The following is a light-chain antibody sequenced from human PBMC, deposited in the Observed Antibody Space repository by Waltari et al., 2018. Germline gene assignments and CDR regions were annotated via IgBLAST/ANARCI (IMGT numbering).Light chain of an antibody. Sequence: EIVLTQSPATLSLSPGERATLSCRASQSVSSYLAWYQQKPGQAPRLLLYDASNRATGIPARFSGSGSGTDFTLTISSLEPEDVAVYYCQQRSNWPSFGPGTKVDIK. CDR3: QQRSNWPS. V-gene: IGKV3-11*01. J-gene: IGKJ3*01. CDR1: QSVSSY. CDR2: DAS.